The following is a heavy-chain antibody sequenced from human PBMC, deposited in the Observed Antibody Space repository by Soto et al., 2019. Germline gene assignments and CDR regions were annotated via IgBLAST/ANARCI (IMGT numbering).Heavy chain of an antibody. J-gene: IGHJ4*02. Sequence: QVQLVESGGGVVQPGRSLRLSCAASGFTFSSYGMHWVRQAPGKGLEWVAVIWYDGSNKYYADSVKGRFTISRDNSQNTLYLQMNSLRAEDTAVYYCARGSIAYCSGGSCNFDYWGQGTLVTVSS. D-gene: IGHD2-15*01. CDR3: ARGSIAYCSGGSCNFDY. CDR1: GFTFSSYG. CDR2: IWYDGSNK. V-gene: IGHV3-33*01.